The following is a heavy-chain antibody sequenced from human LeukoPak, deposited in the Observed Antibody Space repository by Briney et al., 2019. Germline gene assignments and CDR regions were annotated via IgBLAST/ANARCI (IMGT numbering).Heavy chain of an antibody. Sequence: SETLSLTCTVSGGSISSGGYYWSWIRQHPGKGLEWIGYIYYSGSAYYNPSLKSRVTISVDTSENQFSLKLSSATAADTAVYYCARVVTYYYDSSGYPLPYYFDYWGQGTLVTVSS. CDR2: IYYSGSA. CDR1: GGSISSGGYY. CDR3: ARVVTYYYDSSGYPLPYYFDY. D-gene: IGHD3-22*01. J-gene: IGHJ4*02. V-gene: IGHV4-31*03.